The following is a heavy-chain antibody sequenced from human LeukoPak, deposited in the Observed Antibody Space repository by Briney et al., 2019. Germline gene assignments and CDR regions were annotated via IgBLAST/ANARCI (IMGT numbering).Heavy chain of an antibody. CDR1: GYSFSNYW. J-gene: IGHJ5*02. CDR3: ARWIFGGANSWFDP. V-gene: IGHV5-51*01. Sequence: GESLKISCKGSGYSFSNYWIGWVRQMPGKGLEWMGIIYPDESDTRYSPSFQGQVTISADKSISTAYLQWSSLKASDTAIYYCARWIFGGANSWFDPWGQGTLVTVSS. CDR2: IYPDESDT. D-gene: IGHD3-3*01.